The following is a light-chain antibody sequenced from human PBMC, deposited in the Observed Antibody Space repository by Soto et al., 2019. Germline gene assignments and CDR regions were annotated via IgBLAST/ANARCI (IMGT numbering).Light chain of an antibody. J-gene: IGKJ1*01. V-gene: IGKV1-27*01. CDR3: QKYRNAPPWR. Sequence: DIQMTQSPSSLSASLGDRVTIACRASQGISNSFAWYQQQPGKVPKLLISAASTLQSGVPSRFSGSGSGTDFTLTISSLQPEDVATYSCQKYRNAPPWRFGQGTKVEIK. CDR2: AAS. CDR1: QGISNS.